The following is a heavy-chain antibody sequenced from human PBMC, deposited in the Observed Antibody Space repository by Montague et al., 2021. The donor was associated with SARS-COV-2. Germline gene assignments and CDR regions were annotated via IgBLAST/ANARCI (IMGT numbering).Heavy chain of an antibody. CDR2: TYYRSKWYN. Sequence: CAISGDSVSSNSATWNWVRQPPSRGLDWLGRTYYRSKWYNDYAVSVRGRVTINPDTSKNQFSLQLNSVTPEDTAIYYCTSGREGNYNVMDVWGQGTTVTVSS. D-gene: IGHD1-1*01. CDR1: GDSVSSNSAT. CDR3: TSGREGNYNVMDV. J-gene: IGHJ6*02. V-gene: IGHV6-1*01.